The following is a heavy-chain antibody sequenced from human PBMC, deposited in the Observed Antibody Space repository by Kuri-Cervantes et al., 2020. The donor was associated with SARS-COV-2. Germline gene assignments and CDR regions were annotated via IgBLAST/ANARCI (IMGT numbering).Heavy chain of an antibody. V-gene: IGHV4-39*01. CDR3: VRLPPPFKGVVPAH. CDR2: IYYTGST. Sequence: SETLSLTCTVSGDSISSSAFYWGWIRQPPGKGLEWIAKIYYTGSTYYNPSLKSRVTISVDTSKNQFSLKLTSVTATDTAMYYCVRLPPPFKGVVPAHRGQGTLVTVSS. J-gene: IGHJ4*02. D-gene: IGHD2-8*01. CDR1: GDSISSSAFY.